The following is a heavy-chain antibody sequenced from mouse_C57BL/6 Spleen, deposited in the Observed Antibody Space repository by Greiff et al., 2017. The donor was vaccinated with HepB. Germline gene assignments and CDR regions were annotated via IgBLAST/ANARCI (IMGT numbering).Heavy chain of an antibody. CDR2: IYPSDSET. V-gene: IGHV1-61*01. CDR1: GYTFTSYW. J-gene: IGHJ4*01. Sequence: QVQLKQPGAELVRPGSSVKLSCKASGYTFTSYWMDWVKQRPGQGLEWIGNIYPSDSETHYNQKFKDKATLTVDKSSSTAYMQLSSLTSEDSALYYCAREDYYYAMDYWGQGTSVTVSS. CDR3: AREDYYYAMDY. D-gene: IGHD2-4*01.